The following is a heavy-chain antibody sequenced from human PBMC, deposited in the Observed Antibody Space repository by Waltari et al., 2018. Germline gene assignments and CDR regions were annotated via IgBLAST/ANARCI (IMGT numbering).Heavy chain of an antibody. D-gene: IGHD5-18*01. CDR1: GGSFSGYY. J-gene: IGHJ4*02. CDR2: INHSGST. CDR3: AKDTDTAMVSFDY. V-gene: IGHV4-34*01. Sequence: QVQLQQWGAGLLKPSETLSLTCAVYGGSFSGYYWSWIRQPPGKGLEWIGEINHSGSTNYNPSLKSRFTISRDNAKNSLYLQMNSLRAEDTALYYCAKDTDTAMVSFDYWGQGTLVTVSS.